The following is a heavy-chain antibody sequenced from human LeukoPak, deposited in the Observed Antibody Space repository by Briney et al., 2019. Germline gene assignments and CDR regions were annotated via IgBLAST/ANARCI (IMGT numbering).Heavy chain of an antibody. D-gene: IGHD2-2*01. J-gene: IGHJ6*02. CDR1: GFTFSSYA. V-gene: IGHV3-23*01. CDR2: ISGSGGST. CDR3: ATAKKYCSSTSCYGWAYDYYYGMDV. Sequence: GGSLRLSCAASGFTFSSYAMSWVRQAPGKGLEWLSAISGSGGSTYYADSVKGRFTISRDNSKNTLYLQMNSLRAEDTAVYYCATAKKYCSSTSCYGWAYDYYYGMDVWGQGTTVTVSS.